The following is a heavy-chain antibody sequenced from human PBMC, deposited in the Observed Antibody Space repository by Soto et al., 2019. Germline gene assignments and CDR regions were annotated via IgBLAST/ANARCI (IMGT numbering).Heavy chain of an antibody. V-gene: IGHV5-10-1*01. CDR1: GYSFTSYW. CDR2: IDPSYSYT. CDR3: ARHDAPLYGAPHAFEI. D-gene: IGHD4-17*01. Sequence: PGESLKISCKGSGYSFTSYWISWVRQMPGKGLEWMGRIDPSYSYTNHSPSFQGHVTISADKSISTAYLPWSSLKASDTAMYYCARHDAPLYGAPHAFEIWGQGTMGAVSS. J-gene: IGHJ3*02.